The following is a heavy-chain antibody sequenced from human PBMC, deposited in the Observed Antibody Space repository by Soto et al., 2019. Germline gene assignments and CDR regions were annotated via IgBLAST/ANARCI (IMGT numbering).Heavy chain of an antibody. CDR1: GFTFSSYA. CDR3: AKDSRGGSLWSGYSTYYYYGMDV. D-gene: IGHD3-3*01. J-gene: IGHJ6*02. Sequence: PGGSLRLSCAASGFTFSSYAMSWVRQAPGKGLEWVSAISGSGGSTYYADSVNGRFTISRDNSKNTLYLQMNSLRAEDTAVYYCAKDSRGGSLWSGYSTYYYYGMDVSGQGTTVTASS. CDR2: ISGSGGST. V-gene: IGHV3-23*01.